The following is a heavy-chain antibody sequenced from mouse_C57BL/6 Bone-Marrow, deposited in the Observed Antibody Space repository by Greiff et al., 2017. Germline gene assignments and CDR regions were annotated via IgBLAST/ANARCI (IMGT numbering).Heavy chain of an antibody. J-gene: IGHJ2*01. CDR2: INPSNGGT. CDR3: GREAFSFAD. Sequence: VQLQQPGTELVKPGASVKLSCKASGYTFTSYWMHWVKQRPGQGLEWIGKINPSNGGTKYNEKLKSKATLTVDKSSSTAYMQLRSLTSEDSAVYYGGREAFSFADWGQGTTLPVS. CDR1: GYTFTSYW. V-gene: IGHV1-53*01.